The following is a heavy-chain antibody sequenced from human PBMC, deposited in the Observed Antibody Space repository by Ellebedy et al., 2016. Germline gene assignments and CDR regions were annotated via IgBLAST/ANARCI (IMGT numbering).Heavy chain of an antibody. CDR3: VHRTTVHSVDY. CDR1: GFSLSTSGVT. Sequence: SGPTLVKPTQTLTLTCTFSGFSLSTSGVTVGWVRQPPGKAPDWLTFIYGNDDKRYSPSLKSRLTITKDTSKNQVVLTLTNMDPVDTATYYCVHRTTVHSVDYWGQGTLVTVSS. CDR2: IYGNDDK. J-gene: IGHJ4*02. V-gene: IGHV2-5*01. D-gene: IGHD4-11*01.